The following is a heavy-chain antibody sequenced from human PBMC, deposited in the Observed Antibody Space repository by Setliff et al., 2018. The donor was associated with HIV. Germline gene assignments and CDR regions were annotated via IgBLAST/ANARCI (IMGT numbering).Heavy chain of an antibody. Sequence: PGGSLRLSCAVSGFSLSDYDMDWVRQAPGKGLEWVTVMYKGGKTYYADFVNGRFTIAGDNSKNTVSLQMTNLGTGDTATYYCAKGGYGGAYYVAGYWGQGTLVTVSS. V-gene: IGHV3-66*02. D-gene: IGHD5-18*01. CDR2: MYKGGKT. CDR3: AKGGYGGAYYVAGY. J-gene: IGHJ4*02. CDR1: GFSLSDYD.